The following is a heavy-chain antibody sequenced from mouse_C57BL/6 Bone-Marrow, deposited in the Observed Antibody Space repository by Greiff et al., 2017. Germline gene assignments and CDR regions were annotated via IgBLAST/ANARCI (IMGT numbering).Heavy chain of an antibody. J-gene: IGHJ4*01. Sequence: QVQLKHSGPELVKPGASVKISCKASGYAFSSSWMNWVKQRPGKGLEWIGRIYPGDGDTNYNGKFKGKATLTADKSSSTAYMQLSSLTSEDSAVYFCAREIDYAMDYWGQGTSVTVSS. CDR2: IYPGDGDT. CDR1: GYAFSSSW. CDR3: AREIDYAMDY. V-gene: IGHV1-82*01.